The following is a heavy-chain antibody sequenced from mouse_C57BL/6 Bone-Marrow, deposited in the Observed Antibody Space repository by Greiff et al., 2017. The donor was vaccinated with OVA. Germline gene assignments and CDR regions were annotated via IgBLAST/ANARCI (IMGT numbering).Heavy chain of an antibody. Sequence: VQLKESGPELVKPGASVKISCKASGYSFTGYYMHWVKQSHGNILDWIGYIYPYNGVSSYNQKFKGKATLTVDKSSSTAYMELRSLTSEDSAVYYCARSGSYYGIIFAYWGQGTLVTVSA. CDR3: ARSGSYYGIIFAY. CDR2: IYPYNGVS. D-gene: IGHD1-1*02. CDR1: GYSFTGYY. J-gene: IGHJ3*01. V-gene: IGHV1-31*01.